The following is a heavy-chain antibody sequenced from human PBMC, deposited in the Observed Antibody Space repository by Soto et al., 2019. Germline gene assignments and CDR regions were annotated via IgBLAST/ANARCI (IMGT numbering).Heavy chain of an antibody. CDR3: TGAYYDISGYSLDP. V-gene: IGHV4-61*01. Sequence: SETLSLTCTVSGGSISSSSYYWTWIRQPPGKGLEWIGYIYYGGSINYNPSLKSRGIISVDTAKNQFSLSLSSVTAADTAVYYCTGAYYDISGYSLDPWGQGTSVTVSS. CDR2: IYYGGSI. CDR1: GGSISSSSYY. D-gene: IGHD3-22*01. J-gene: IGHJ5*02.